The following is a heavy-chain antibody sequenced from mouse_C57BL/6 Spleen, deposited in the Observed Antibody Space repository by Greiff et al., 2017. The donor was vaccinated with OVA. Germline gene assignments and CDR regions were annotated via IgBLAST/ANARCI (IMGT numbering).Heavy chain of an antibody. Sequence: DVHLVESGPGLVKPSQSLSLTCSFTGYSITSGYYWNWIRHFPGNKLELMGYISYDVSNHSNPSLKNRIPFPRDTSKKQFFLKLNSVTTEDTATYYCARKGTYYDYPFAYWGQGTLVTVSA. CDR2: ISYDVSN. J-gene: IGHJ3*01. D-gene: IGHD2-4*01. V-gene: IGHV3-6*01. CDR1: GYSITSGYY. CDR3: ARKGTYYDYPFAY.